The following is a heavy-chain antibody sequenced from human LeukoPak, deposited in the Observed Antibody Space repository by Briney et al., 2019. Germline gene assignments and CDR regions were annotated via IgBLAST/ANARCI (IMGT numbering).Heavy chain of an antibody. CDR3: ARGRDSGSFIIDY. CDR1: GFTFSSYT. J-gene: IGHJ4*02. V-gene: IGHV3-21*01. Sequence: PGGSLRLSCAASGFTFSSYTMNWVRQAPGKGLEWVSSIAGSSGYISYADPVKGRFTLSRDNSKNTVSLQMNSLGTEDTAVYYCARGRDSGSFIIDYWGQGTLVTVSS. CDR2: IAGSSGYI. D-gene: IGHD3-10*01.